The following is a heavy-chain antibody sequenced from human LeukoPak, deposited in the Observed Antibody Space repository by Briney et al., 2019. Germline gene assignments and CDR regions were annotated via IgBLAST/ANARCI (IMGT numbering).Heavy chain of an antibody. CDR2: VSAYNGNT. CDR1: GNTFISYG. Sequence: ASVKVSCKASGNTFISYGISWVRQAPGQGPEWMGWVSAYNGNTSYVQKFQGRVTMTTDTSTRTVYMELRSLRSDDTAVYYCARDLSYGSGIRNFDYWGQGTLVIVSS. V-gene: IGHV1-18*01. CDR3: ARDLSYGSGIRNFDY. J-gene: IGHJ4*02. D-gene: IGHD3-10*01.